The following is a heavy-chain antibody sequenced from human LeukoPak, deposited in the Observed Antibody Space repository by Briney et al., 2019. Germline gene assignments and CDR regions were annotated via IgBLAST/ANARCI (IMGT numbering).Heavy chain of an antibody. D-gene: IGHD6-6*01. J-gene: IGHJ4*02. V-gene: IGHV3-23*01. CDR1: GLIFSSYG. CDR2: VSGGGEST. Sequence: GGSLRLSCAASGLIFSSYGMSWVRQAPGKGLEWVPGVSGGGESTYYADSVKGRFTISRDNSKNTLYLQMNSLRAEDTAVYYCAKADYSSSPGGFDYWGQGTLVTVSS. CDR3: AKADYSSSPGGFDY.